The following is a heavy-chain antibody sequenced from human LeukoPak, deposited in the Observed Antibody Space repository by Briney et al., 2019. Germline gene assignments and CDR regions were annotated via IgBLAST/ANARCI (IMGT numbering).Heavy chain of an antibody. V-gene: IGHV4-30-2*01. Sequence: SETLSLTCAVSGGSISSGGYSWSWIRQPPGKGLEWIGYIYHSGSTYYNPSLKSRVTISVDRSKNQFSLKLSSVTAADTAAYYCARVGARSCFDYWGQGTLVTVSS. CDR3: ARVGARSCFDY. J-gene: IGHJ4*02. CDR1: GGSISSGGYS. CDR2: IYHSGST. D-gene: IGHD6-13*01.